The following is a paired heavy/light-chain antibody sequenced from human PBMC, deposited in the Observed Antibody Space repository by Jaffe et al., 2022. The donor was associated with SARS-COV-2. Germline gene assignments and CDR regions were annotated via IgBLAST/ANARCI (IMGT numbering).Heavy chain of an antibody. Sequence: RLLESGGDLVRPGGSLRLSCAGSEFNFRSFWLHWVRKSPGKGLEWISRMNADGKKVTYADSVKGRFTISRDNANKMLYLEMNSLRVEDTAVYYCARESERTSGWQYHFYFYGMDLWGQGTTVTVAS. CDR3: ARESERTSGWQYHFYFYGMDL. D-gene: IGHD6-19*01. J-gene: IGHJ6*02. CDR2: MNADGKKV. V-gene: IGHV3-74*03. CDR1: EFNFRSFW.
Light chain of an antibody. V-gene: IGLV2-14*01. CDR1: RNDIGAYNY. J-gene: IGLJ3*02. CDR2: EVS. CDR3: SSYTNTTIWT. Sequence: QSALTQPASVSGSPGQSITLTCFGTRNDIGAYNYVSWYQHHPGKGPKLMIYEVSNRPAGVPNRFSGSKSGDTASLIISGLQTEDEADYYCSSYTNTTIWTFGGGTKVTVL.